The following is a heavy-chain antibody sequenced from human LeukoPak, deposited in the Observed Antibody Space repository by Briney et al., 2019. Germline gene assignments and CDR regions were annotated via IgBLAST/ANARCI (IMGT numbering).Heavy chain of an antibody. CDR1: GYTFTDYY. D-gene: IGHD3-9*01. CDR3: ARTIGAHSDDAFDI. Sequence: VASVKVSCKASGYTFTDYYMHWVRQAPGEGLEWMGWINPNSGGTKYAQKFQGSVTMTSDTSISTAYMEVSRLRSDDTALYYCARTIGAHSDDAFDIWGQGTMVTVSS. J-gene: IGHJ3*02. V-gene: IGHV1-2*02. CDR2: INPNSGGT.